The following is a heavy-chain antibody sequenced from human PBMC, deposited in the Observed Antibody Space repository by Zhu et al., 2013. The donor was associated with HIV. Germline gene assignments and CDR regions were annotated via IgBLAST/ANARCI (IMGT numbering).Heavy chain of an antibody. V-gene: IGHV1-46*01. CDR2: INPSGGGT. J-gene: IGHJ4*02. CDR3: ARSLVGPTPFRY. D-gene: IGHD1-26*01. Sequence: QVQLVQSGAEVKKPGASVRISCRASGYTFTNYFIHWLRQAPGQGLEWMGLINPSGGGTSYAQKFQGRVTMTRDTSTSIAYMELSSVTSEDTAIYYCARSLVGPTPFRYWGQGTLVTVSS. CDR1: GYTFTNYF.